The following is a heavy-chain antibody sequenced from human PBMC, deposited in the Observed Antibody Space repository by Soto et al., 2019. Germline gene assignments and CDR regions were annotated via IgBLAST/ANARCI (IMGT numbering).Heavy chain of an antibody. CDR1: GFSLSTSGVG. D-gene: IGHD2-2*01. V-gene: IGHV2-5*02. J-gene: IGHJ4*02. CDR3: AHTEVVPTAMYSFDY. CDR2: IYWDDDK. Sequence: SGPTLVNPTQTLTLTCTFSGFSLSTSGVGVGWIRKPPGKALEWLALIYWDDDKRYSPSLKSRLTITKDTSKNQVVLTMTNMNPVDTATYYCAHTEVVPTAMYSFDYWGQGTLVTVSS.